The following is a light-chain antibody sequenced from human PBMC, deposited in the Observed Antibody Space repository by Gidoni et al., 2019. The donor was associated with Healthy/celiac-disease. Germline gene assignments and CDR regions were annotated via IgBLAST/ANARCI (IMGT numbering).Light chain of an antibody. CDR2: AAS. Sequence: DIQMTQSPSSLSASVGDRATITCRASQSISSYLNWYQQKPGKAPKLLIYAASSLQSGVPSRFSSSGSGTDFTLTISSLQPEDFATYYCQQSYSTPHFGQGTKLEIK. J-gene: IGKJ2*01. V-gene: IGKV1-39*01. CDR3: QQSYSTPH. CDR1: QSISSY.